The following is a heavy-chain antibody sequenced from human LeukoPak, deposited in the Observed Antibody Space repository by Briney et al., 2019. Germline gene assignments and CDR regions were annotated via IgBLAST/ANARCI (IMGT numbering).Heavy chain of an antibody. CDR3: AMIKEG. V-gene: IGHV3-74*01. D-gene: IGHD3-22*01. CDR2: INSDGRTT. Sequence: GGSLRLSCAASGFTFSNNWMHWVRQAPGKGLVWVSRINSDGRTTTYADSVKGRFTISRDNGKNTLYLQMNSLRAGDTAVYYCAMIKEGWGQGTLVTVSS. J-gene: IGHJ4*02. CDR1: GFTFSNNW.